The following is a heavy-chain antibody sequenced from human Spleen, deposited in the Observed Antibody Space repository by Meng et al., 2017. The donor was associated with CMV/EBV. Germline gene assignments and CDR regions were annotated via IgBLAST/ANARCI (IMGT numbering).Heavy chain of an antibody. CDR1: GFTFSSYW. Sequence: GESLKISCAASGFTFSSYWMSWVRQAPGKGLEWVSYISSSGSTIYYADSVKGRFTIPRDNAKNSLYLQMNSLRAEDTAVYYCARKEGEQWKFDYWGQGTLVTVSS. V-gene: IGHV3-48*04. J-gene: IGHJ4*02. CDR3: ARKEGEQWKFDY. D-gene: IGHD6-19*01. CDR2: ISSSGSTI.